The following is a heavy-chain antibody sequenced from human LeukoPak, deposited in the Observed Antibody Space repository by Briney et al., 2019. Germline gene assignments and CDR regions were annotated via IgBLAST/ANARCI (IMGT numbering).Heavy chain of an antibody. J-gene: IGHJ4*02. CDR2: IIPIFGTA. Sequence: ASVKVPCKASGGTFSSYAISWVRQAPGQGLEWMGGIIPIFGTANYAQKFLGRVTITADESTSTAYMELSSLRSEDTAVYYCAYGVNGLGFDYWGQGTLVTVSS. D-gene: IGHD4-23*01. CDR3: AYGVNGLGFDY. V-gene: IGHV1-69*13. CDR1: GGTFSSYA.